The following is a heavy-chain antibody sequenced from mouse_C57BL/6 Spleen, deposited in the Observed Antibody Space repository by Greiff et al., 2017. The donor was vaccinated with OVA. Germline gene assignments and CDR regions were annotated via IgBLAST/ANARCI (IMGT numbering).Heavy chain of an antibody. Sequence: EVQLKESGAELVKPGASVKLSCTASGFNIKDYYMHWVKQRTEQGLEWIGRIDPEDGETKSAPKFQGKATITADTSSNKAYLQLSSLTSEDTASYYCDRGVLRWFAYWGKGTLVTVSA. CDR3: DRGVLRWFAY. CDR2: IDPEDGET. D-gene: IGHD1-1*01. J-gene: IGHJ3*01. CDR1: GFNIKDYY. V-gene: IGHV14-2*01.